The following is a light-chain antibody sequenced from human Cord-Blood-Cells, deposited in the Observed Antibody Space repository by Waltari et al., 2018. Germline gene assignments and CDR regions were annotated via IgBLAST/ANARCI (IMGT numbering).Light chain of an antibody. CDR2: RNN. CDR1: SSNIGSNY. V-gene: IGLV1-47*01. CDR3: AAWDDSLSGPV. J-gene: IGLJ3*02. Sequence: QSVLTQPPSASGTPGQRVTISCSGSSSNIGSNYVFWYQQLPGTAPKPLIDRNNQRPSGVPARFSGSKSGTSASLAISGLRSEDEADYYCAAWDDSLSGPVFGGGTKLTVL.